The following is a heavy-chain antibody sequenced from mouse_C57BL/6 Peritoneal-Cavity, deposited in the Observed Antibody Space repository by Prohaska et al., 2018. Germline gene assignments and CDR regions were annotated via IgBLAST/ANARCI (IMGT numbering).Heavy chain of an antibody. D-gene: IGHD2-4*01. Sequence: HGKSLEWIGDINPNNGGTIYNQKFTGKATLTVAKSSSTAYMELRSLTSVDTAVDYNARPIYYDYDGLYYFDYWGQGTTLTVSS. J-gene: IGHJ2*01. CDR3: ARPIYYDYDGLYYFDY. V-gene: IGHV1-18*01. CDR2: INPNNGGT.